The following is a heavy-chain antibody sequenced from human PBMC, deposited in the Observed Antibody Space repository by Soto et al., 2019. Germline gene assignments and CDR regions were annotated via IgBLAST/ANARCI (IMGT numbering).Heavy chain of an antibody. V-gene: IGHV1-2*02. Sequence: GASVKVSCKASGYTFTGYYMHWVRQAPGQGLEWMGWINPNSGGTNYAQKFQGRVTMTRDTSISTAYMELSRLRSDDTAVYYCARPVDDSSGYYEYYFDYWGQGTLVTVSS. J-gene: IGHJ4*02. D-gene: IGHD3-22*01. CDR2: INPNSGGT. CDR1: GYTFTGYY. CDR3: ARPVDDSSGYYEYYFDY.